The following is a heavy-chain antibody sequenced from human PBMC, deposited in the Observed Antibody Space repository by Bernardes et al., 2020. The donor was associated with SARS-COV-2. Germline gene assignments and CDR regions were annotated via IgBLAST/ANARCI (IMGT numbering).Heavy chain of an antibody. Sequence: GFLSPPRAAPGFTLRDYWMHWVRPVPGKGLVWVCRINIDGSTTTYADSMKGRFTNSRDNAKNTLYLQMNSLTAEDTSVYYCTRGITVAGSVGHLWGQGTLVTVSS. V-gene: IGHV3-74*01. CDR1: GFTLRDYW. CDR2: INIDGSTT. CDR3: TRGITVAGSVGHL. J-gene: IGHJ5*02. D-gene: IGHD6-19*01.